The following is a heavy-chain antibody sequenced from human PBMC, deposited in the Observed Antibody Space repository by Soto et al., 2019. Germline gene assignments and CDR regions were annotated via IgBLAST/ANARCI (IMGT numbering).Heavy chain of an antibody. Sequence: SETLSLTCAVYGGSFSGYYWNWIRQPPEKGLEWIGYIYYSGSTYYNPSLKSRVTISVDTSKNQFSLKLSSVTAADTAVYYCARDYCSSTSCDHDYYYYGMDVWGQGTTVTVSS. V-gene: IGHV4-34*09. CDR1: GGSFSGYY. D-gene: IGHD2-2*01. CDR2: IYYSGST. CDR3: ARDYCSSTSCDHDYYYYGMDV. J-gene: IGHJ6*02.